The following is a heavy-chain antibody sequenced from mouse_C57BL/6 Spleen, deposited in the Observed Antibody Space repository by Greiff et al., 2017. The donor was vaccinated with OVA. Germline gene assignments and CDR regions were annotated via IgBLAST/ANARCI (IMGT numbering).Heavy chain of an antibody. Sequence: QVQLKESGAELVRPGTSVKVSCKASGYAFTNYLIEWVKQRPGQGLEWIGVINPGSGGPNYNEQFKGKATLTADKSSSTAYMQLSSLTSEDSAVYFCARLYYDYDGAYWGQGTLVTVSA. J-gene: IGHJ3*01. CDR1: GYAFTNYL. CDR2: INPGSGGP. CDR3: ARLYYDYDGAY. D-gene: IGHD2-4*01. V-gene: IGHV1-54*01.